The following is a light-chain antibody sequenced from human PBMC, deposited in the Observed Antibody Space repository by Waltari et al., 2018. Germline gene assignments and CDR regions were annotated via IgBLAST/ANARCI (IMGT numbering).Light chain of an antibody. V-gene: IGLV3-21*04. J-gene: IGLJ3*02. CDR1: NVGSKN. CDR2: YVS. Sequence: SYVLTQPPSVSVAPGQTARITCGGNNVGSKNLHWYQQKPGQAPILVIYYVSDRPSGIPGRFSGSNSGNTATLTISRVEVGDEADYYCQVWDSGSAVFGGGTKLTVL. CDR3: QVWDSGSAV.